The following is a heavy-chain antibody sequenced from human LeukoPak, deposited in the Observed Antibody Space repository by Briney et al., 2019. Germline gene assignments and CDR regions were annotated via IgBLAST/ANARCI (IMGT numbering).Heavy chain of an antibody. CDR3: ARDRGRSDAFDI. V-gene: IGHV3-30*01. J-gene: IGHJ3*02. Sequence: DSVKGRFTISRDNSKNTLYLQMNSLRAEDTAVYYCARDRGRSDAFDIWGQGTMVTVSS. D-gene: IGHD3-10*01.